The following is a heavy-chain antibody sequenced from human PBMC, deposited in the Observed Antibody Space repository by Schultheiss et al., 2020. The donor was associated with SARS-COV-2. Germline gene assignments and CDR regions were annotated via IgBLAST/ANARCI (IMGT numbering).Heavy chain of an antibody. J-gene: IGHJ4*03. D-gene: IGHD3/OR15-3a*01. CDR2: IKQDGSEK. V-gene: IGHV3-7*01. Sequence: GESLKISCAASGFTFSSYAMHWVRQAPGKGLEWVANIKQDGSEKYYVDSVKGRFTISRDNAKNSLYLQMNSLRAEDTAVYYCARIRYFGTGGDFDYWGQGTMVTVSS. CDR3: ARIRYFGTGGDFDY. CDR1: GFTFSSYA.